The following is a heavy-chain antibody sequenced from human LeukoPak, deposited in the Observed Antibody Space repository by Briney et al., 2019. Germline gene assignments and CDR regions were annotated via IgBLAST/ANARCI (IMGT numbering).Heavy chain of an antibody. J-gene: IGHJ4*02. CDR2: IKSKTDGGTT. D-gene: IGHD3-3*01. CDR1: GFTFSNAW. V-gene: IGHV3-15*01. CDR3: TTDFGVFRSDFWSGYYRFDY. Sequence: GGSLRLSCAASGFTFSNAWMSWVRQAPGKGLEWVGRIKSKTDGGTTDYAAPVKGRFTISRDDSKNTLYLQMNSLKTEDTAVYYRTTDFGVFRSDFWSGYYRFDYWGQGTLVTVSS.